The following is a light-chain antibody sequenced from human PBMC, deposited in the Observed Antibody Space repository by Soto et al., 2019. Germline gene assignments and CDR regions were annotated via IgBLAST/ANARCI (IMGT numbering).Light chain of an antibody. CDR3: QQYDNVPLT. CDR1: QDITND. V-gene: IGKV1-33*01. Sequence: DIQMTQSPSSLSASVGDRVTITCQASQDITNDLNWYQQKPGKAPKVLIYEASNLETGVPSRFSGSGSGTDFTFTISSLQPEDIATYFCQQYDNVPLTFGGGTKVKIK. CDR2: EAS. J-gene: IGKJ4*01.